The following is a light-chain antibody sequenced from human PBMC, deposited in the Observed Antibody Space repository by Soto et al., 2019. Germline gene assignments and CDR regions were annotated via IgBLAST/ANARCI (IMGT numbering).Light chain of an antibody. Sequence: QAVVTQPRSMSGSPAQSVTISCTGTSSDVGGYNYVSWYQQHPGKAPKLMIYDVSQRPSGVPDRFSGSKSGNTASLTISGLQAEDEADYYCCSYAGSYTWVFGGGTKLTVL. V-gene: IGLV2-11*01. CDR2: DVS. CDR3: CSYAGSYTWV. CDR1: SSDVGGYNY. J-gene: IGLJ2*01.